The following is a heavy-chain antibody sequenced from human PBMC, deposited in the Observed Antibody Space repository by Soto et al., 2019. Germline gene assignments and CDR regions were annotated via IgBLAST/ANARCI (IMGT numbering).Heavy chain of an antibody. D-gene: IGHD5-12*01. CDR3: AIHSTGYEDS. J-gene: IGHJ5*02. CDR1: GYSFTSYW. Sequence: PGESLKISCKGSGYSFTSYWIGWVRQMPGKGLEWMVIIHPSDFDTRYSPSFQGQVTISADKSISTAYLQWSSLRASDTAMYYCAIHSTGYEDSWGQGTLVTVSS. V-gene: IGHV5-51*01. CDR2: IHPSDFDT.